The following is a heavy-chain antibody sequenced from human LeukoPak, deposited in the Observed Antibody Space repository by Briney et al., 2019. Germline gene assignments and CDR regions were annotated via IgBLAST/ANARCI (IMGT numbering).Heavy chain of an antibody. CDR3: ATEGGGDYYDSSGYQGY. CDR2: MNPNSGNT. J-gene: IGHJ4*02. CDR1: GYTFTSYD. V-gene: IGHV1-8*01. D-gene: IGHD3-22*01. Sequence: ASVKVSCKASGYTFTSYDINWVRQATGQGLEWMGWMNPNSGNTGYAQKFQGRVTMTEDTSTDTAYMELSSLRSEDTAVYYCATEGGGDYYDSSGYQGYWGQGTLVTVSS.